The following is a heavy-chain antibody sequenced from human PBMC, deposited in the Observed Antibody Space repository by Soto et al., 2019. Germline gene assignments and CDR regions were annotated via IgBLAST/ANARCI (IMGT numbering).Heavy chain of an antibody. V-gene: IGHV3-30-3*01. D-gene: IGHD6-19*01. Sequence: PGGSLRLSCAASGFTFSSYAMHWVRQAPGKGLEWVAVISYDGSNKYYADSVKGRFTISRDNSKNTLYLQMNSLRAEDTAVYYCARDLRYSSGFNKGYGMDVWGQGTTVTVSS. CDR2: ISYDGSNK. CDR1: GFTFSSYA. J-gene: IGHJ6*02. CDR3: ARDLRYSSGFNKGYGMDV.